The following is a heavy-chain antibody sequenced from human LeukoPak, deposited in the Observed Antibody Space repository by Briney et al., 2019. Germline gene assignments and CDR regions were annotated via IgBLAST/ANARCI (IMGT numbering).Heavy chain of an antibody. V-gene: IGHV3-23*01. CDR1: GFTFSTYV. J-gene: IGHJ4*02. CDR3: ASGPPFLKYFEY. Sequence: GGSLRLSCAASGFTFSTYVMNWFRQAPGKGLEWVSTISVGAEYIFYADSVKGRFTISRDDSNNALYLQMHSLRAEDTALYYCASGPPFLKYFEYWRQGTLVTVSS. CDR2: ISVGAEYI. D-gene: IGHD3-3*01.